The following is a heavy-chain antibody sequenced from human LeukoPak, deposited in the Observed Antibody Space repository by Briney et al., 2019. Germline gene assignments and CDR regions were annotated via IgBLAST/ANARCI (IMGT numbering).Heavy chain of an antibody. V-gene: IGHV4-34*01. Sequence: PSETLSLTCAVYGGSFTTYHWSWIRQPPGKGLEWIAEINHRGSTNYNPSLKSRVTISADTSKNQFSLKLSSVTAADTAVYYSATRDFWGQGTLVTVSS. CDR2: INHRGST. CDR3: ATRDF. CDR1: GGSFTTYH. J-gene: IGHJ4*02.